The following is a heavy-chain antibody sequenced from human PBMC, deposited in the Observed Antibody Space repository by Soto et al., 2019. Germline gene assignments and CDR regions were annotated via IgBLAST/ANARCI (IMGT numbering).Heavy chain of an antibody. D-gene: IGHD3-22*01. CDR3: GNRYYYDSSGYHPPY. J-gene: IGHJ4*02. CDR2: ISTSGDST. V-gene: IGHV3-23*01. Sequence: HPGGSLRLSCAASRFTFSTYAMSWVRQAPGKGLEWVSAISTSGDSTYYADSVKGRFTISRDNSKNTLYLQMNSLRAEDTAVYYCGNRYYYDSSGYHPPYWGQGTLVTVSS. CDR1: RFTFSTYA.